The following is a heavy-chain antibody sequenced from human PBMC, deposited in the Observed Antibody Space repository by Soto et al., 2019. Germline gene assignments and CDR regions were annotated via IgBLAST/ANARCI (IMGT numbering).Heavy chain of an antibody. Sequence: SETLSLTCTGSGGSISSGDYYWSWIRQPPGKGLEWIGYIYYSGSTYYNPSLKSRVTISVDTSKNQFSLKLSSVTAADTAVYYCARGGTGSSSSYYYYYYGMDVWGQGTTVTVSS. V-gene: IGHV4-30-4*01. CDR1: GGSISSGDYY. J-gene: IGHJ6*02. CDR3: ARGGTGSSSSYYYYYYGMDV. D-gene: IGHD6-6*01. CDR2: IYYSGST.